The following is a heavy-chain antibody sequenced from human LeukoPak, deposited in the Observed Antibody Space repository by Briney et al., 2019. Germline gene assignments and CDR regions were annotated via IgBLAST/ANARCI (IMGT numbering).Heavy chain of an antibody. J-gene: IGHJ4*02. V-gene: IGHV1-8*03. CDR3: ARGRRVRGVIEGGYYFDY. CDR2: MNPNSGNT. D-gene: IGHD3-10*01. CDR1: GYTFTSYD. Sequence: GASVKVSCKASGYTFTSYDINWVRQATGQGLEWMGWMNPNSGNTGYAQKFQGRVTITRNTSISTAYMELSSLRSEDTAVYYCARGRRVRGVIEGGYYFDYWGQGTLVTVSS.